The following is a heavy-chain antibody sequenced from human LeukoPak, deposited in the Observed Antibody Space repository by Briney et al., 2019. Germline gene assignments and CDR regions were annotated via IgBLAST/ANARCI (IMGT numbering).Heavy chain of an antibody. Sequence: GGPLRLSCAASGFTFSSYRKHWLHQAPGKGVVWVSRINSDGSSTSYADSVKGRFTNSRDNAKNTLYLQMNSLRADDTALYYCARQGRWGYYYCMDVWGQGTTVTVSS. V-gene: IGHV3-74*01. CDR3: ARQGRWGYYYCMDV. CDR1: GFTFSSYR. CDR2: INSDGSST. J-gene: IGHJ6*02. D-gene: IGHD3-16*01.